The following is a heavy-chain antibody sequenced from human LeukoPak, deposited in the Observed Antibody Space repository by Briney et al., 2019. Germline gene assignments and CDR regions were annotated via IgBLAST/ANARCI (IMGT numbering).Heavy chain of an antibody. D-gene: IGHD3-22*01. V-gene: IGHV3-21*01. J-gene: IGHJ4*02. CDR3: ARALYDSSGYYSHFDY. Sequence: PGGSLRLSCVASGFTFSSYAMHWVRQAPGKGLEWVSFISSSSSYIYYADSVKGRFTISRDNAKNSLYLQMNSLRAEDTAVYYCARALYDSSGYYSHFDYWGQGTLVTVSS. CDR1: GFTFSSYA. CDR2: ISSSSSYI.